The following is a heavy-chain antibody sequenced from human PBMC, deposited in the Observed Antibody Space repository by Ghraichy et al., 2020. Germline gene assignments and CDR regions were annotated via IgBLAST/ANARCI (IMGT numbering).Heavy chain of an antibody. J-gene: IGHJ2*01. CDR3: AGSFVVIRYFAL. Sequence: SETLSLTCTVSGGSISSSNYYWGWIRQPPGKRLEWIGSIHHSGSTYYNPSLESRVTISVDKSKNQFSLNVTSVTAADKAAYYCAGSFVVIRYFALWGRGTLVTVSS. V-gene: IGHV4-39*01. D-gene: IGHD2-21*01. CDR2: IHHSGST. CDR1: GGSISSSNYY.